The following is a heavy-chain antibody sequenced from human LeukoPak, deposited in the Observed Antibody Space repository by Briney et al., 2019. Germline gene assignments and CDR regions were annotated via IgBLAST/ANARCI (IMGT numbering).Heavy chain of an antibody. D-gene: IGHD6-13*01. Sequence: PSETLSLTCTVSGYSISSGYYWGWIRQPPGKGLEWIGSIYHSGSTYYNPSLKSRVTISVDTSKNQFSLKLSSVTAADTAVYYCARDGRAAAGTDYWGQGTLVTVSS. V-gene: IGHV4-38-2*02. CDR2: IYHSGST. J-gene: IGHJ4*02. CDR3: ARDGRAAAGTDY. CDR1: GYSISSGYY.